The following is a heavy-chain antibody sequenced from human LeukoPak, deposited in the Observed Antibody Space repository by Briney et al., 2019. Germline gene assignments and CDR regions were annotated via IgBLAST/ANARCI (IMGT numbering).Heavy chain of an antibody. CDR1: GFTVSSNY. D-gene: IGHD3-10*01. V-gene: IGHV3-53*01. CDR2: IYSGGST. Sequence: GGSLRLSCAASGFTVSSNYTSWVRQAPGKGLEWVSVIYSGGSTHDADSVQGRFTISRDNSKNTLYLQMNSLRPEDTAIYYCAKLFESGTYNNFFHYWGQGTLVTVSS. CDR3: AKLFESGTYNNFFHY. J-gene: IGHJ4*02.